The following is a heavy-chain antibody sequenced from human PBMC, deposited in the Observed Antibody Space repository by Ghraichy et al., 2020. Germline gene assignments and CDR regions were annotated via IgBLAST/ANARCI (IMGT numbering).Heavy chain of an antibody. CDR3: ARRGTPSITIFGVVKRWFDP. D-gene: IGHD3-3*01. Sequence: SETLSLTCAVYGGSFSGYYWSWIRQPPGKGLEWIGEINHSGSTNYNPSLKSRVTISVDTSKNQFSLKLSSVTAADTAVYYCARRGTPSITIFGVVKRWFDPWGQGTLVTVSS. CDR1: GGSFSGYY. J-gene: IGHJ5*02. V-gene: IGHV4-34*01. CDR2: INHSGST.